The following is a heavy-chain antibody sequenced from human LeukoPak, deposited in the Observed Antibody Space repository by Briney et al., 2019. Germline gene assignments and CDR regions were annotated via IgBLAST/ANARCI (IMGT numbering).Heavy chain of an antibody. CDR1: GYTFTGYY. D-gene: IGHD3-10*02. V-gene: IGHV1-2*02. Sequence: GASVKVSCKASGYTFTGYYMHWVRQAPGQGLEWMGWINPNSGGTNYAQKFQGRVTMTRDTSIRTAYMELNGLRSDDTAIYYCARDVRSTDAFDIWGQGTMLTVSS. J-gene: IGHJ3*02. CDR2: INPNSGGT. CDR3: ARDVRSTDAFDI.